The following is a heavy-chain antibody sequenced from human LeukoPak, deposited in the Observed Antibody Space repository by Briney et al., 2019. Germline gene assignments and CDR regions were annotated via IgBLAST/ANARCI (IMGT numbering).Heavy chain of an antibody. CDR1: GGSISSYY. J-gene: IGHJ5*02. V-gene: IGHV4-59*01. CDR3: ARVSSWNTYNWFAP. Sequence: PSETLSLTCTVSGGSISSYYWSWIRQPPGKGLEWIGYIYYIGSTNYNPSLNSRVTISVDTAKNQFSLKLSSVTAADTAVYYCARVSSWNTYNWFAPWGQGTLVTVSS. D-gene: IGHD6-13*01. CDR2: IYYIGST.